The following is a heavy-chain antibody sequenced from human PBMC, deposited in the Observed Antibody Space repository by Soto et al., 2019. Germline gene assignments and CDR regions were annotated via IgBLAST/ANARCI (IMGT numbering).Heavy chain of an antibody. Sequence: QVQLEQSGAEVKKPGSSVKVSCKASGGTLSDHGVSWLRQAPGQGLEWVGGTMPVFDTAKYAPTVQGRVKIAAAKFTNTTYPESSSTRSEPTDSYFSARGIYGSGNYSTGPSALDMWGEGPRVIVSS. CDR2: TMPVFDTA. J-gene: IGHJ3*01. CDR1: GGTLSDHG. D-gene: IGHD3-10*01. V-gene: IGHV1-69*06. CDR3: ARGIYGSGNYSTGPSALDM.